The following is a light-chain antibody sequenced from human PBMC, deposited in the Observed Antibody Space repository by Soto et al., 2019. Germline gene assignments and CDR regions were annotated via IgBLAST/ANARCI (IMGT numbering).Light chain of an antibody. Sequence: EILMTQSPSTLSVSPGERATLSCRASQGVRSNLAWYQQKPGQPPRLLIYGASTSAPGIPARFSGFGSGTDFTLTISSLQYEDFAIHYCQQYNNWPAITFGQGTRLEIK. CDR2: GAS. J-gene: IGKJ5*01. V-gene: IGKV3D-15*01. CDR3: QQYNNWPAIT. CDR1: QGVRSN.